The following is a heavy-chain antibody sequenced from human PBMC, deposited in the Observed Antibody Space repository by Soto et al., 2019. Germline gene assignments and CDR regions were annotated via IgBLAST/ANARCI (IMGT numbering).Heavy chain of an antibody. J-gene: IGHJ5*02. Sequence: ASVKVSCKASGYTFTRYAMHWVRQAPGQRLEWMGWINAGNGNTKYSQKFQGRVTITRDTSASTAYMELSSLRSEDTAVYYCARGATMVRGNWFDPWGQGTLVTVSS. V-gene: IGHV1-3*01. D-gene: IGHD3-10*01. CDR3: ARGATMVRGNWFDP. CDR2: INAGNGNT. CDR1: GYTFTRYA.